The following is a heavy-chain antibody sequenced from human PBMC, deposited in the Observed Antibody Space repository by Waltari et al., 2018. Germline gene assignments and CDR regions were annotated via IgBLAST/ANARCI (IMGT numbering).Heavy chain of an antibody. J-gene: IGHJ4*02. D-gene: IGHD3-22*01. CDR1: GFIFGDYA. CDR2: IRTKVYGGTT. Sequence: EVQLVESGGGLVQPGRSLRLSCTASGFIFGDYALSWVRQDPGKGLEWVGFIRTKVYGGTTEYAASVKGRFTISRDDSKSIAYLHMNSLKTEDTAVYYCASSYYYDSRGYYRSGYWGQGTLVTVSS. CDR3: ASSYYYDSRGYYRSGY. V-gene: IGHV3-49*04.